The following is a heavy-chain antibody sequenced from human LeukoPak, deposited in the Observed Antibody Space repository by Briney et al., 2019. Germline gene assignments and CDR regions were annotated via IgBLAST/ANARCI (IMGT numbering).Heavy chain of an antibody. CDR1: GFTFSSYG. CDR3: ARRADYYDSSCYYY. V-gene: IGHV3-30*03. Sequence: GRSLRLSCAASGFTFSSYGMHWVRQAPGKGLEWVAVISYDGSNKYYADSVKGRFTISRDNSKNTLYLQMNSLRAEDTAVYYCARRADYYDSSCYYYWGQGTLVTVSS. D-gene: IGHD3-22*01. CDR2: ISYDGSNK. J-gene: IGHJ4*02.